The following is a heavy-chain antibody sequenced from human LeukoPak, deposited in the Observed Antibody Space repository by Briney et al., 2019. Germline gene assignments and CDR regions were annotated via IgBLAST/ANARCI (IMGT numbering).Heavy chain of an antibody. CDR2: INQDESSQ. V-gene: IGHV3-7*03. CDR1: GFSFTTYW. Sequence: PGGSLRLSCAASGFSFTTYWMGWVRQAPGKGLEWVANINQDESSQYYVDAVRGRFTISRDNAKNSLNLQMNSLRAEDTAVYYCARDRRGDYVSSIFFQHWGQGTLVTVSS. D-gene: IGHD4-17*01. CDR3: ARDRRGDYVSSIFFQH. J-gene: IGHJ1*01.